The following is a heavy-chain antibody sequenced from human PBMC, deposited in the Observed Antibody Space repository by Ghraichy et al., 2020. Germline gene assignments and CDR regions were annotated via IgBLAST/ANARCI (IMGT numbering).Heavy chain of an antibody. Sequence: SLNISCAACGFTFADFGMHWVRQAPGKGPEWVSGISWHSYNIGYADSVKGRFTISRDNTKNSLYLQMNNLRVEDTALYYCVKDTRKDTQSQGYYYYGMDVWGRGTMVTVSS. D-gene: IGHD2-2*01. CDR1: GFTFADFG. J-gene: IGHJ6*02. CDR3: VKDTRKDTQSQGYYYYGMDV. CDR2: ISWHSYNI. V-gene: IGHV3-9*01.